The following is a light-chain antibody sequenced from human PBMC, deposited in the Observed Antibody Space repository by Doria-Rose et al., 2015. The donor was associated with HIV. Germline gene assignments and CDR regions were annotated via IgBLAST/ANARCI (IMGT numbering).Light chain of an antibody. V-gene: IGKV3-20*01. CDR1: QRVKSSY. CDR2: DAS. Sequence: EIVLTQSPGTLSLSPGERATLSCRASQRVKSSYLAWYQQKPGQAPRLLIYDASTRATGIPDRFSGSESGTDFTLTISRLEPEDVAVYYRQQYGTSRGTFGQGTRLEIK. CDR3: QQYGTSRGT. J-gene: IGKJ5*01.